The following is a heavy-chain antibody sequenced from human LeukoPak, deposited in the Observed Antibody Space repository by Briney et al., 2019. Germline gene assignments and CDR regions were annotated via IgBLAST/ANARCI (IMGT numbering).Heavy chain of an antibody. D-gene: IGHD5-24*01. CDR2: INTGNGNT. CDR1: GYTFTSYA. Sequence: ASVKVSCKASGYTFTSYAMHWVRQAPGQRLEWMGWINTGNGNTKYSQKFQGRVTITADESTSTAYMELSSLRSEDTAVYYCARPRDGYSYYYYGMDVWGQGTTVTVSS. V-gene: IGHV1-3*04. CDR3: ARPRDGYSYYYYGMDV. J-gene: IGHJ6*02.